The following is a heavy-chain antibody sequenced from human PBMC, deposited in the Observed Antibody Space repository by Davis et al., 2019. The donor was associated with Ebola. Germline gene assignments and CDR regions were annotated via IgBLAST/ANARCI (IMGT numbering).Heavy chain of an antibody. CDR2: IGTAGDS. Sequence: GESLKISCAASGFTFSSYDIHWVRQATGKGLEWVSAIGTAGDSYYPGSVKGRFTISRENAKNSLYLQMNSLRDEDTAVYYCARGIAAVNWFDPWGQGTLVTVSS. CDR1: GFTFSSYD. J-gene: IGHJ5*02. D-gene: IGHD6-13*01. CDR3: ARGIAAVNWFDP. V-gene: IGHV3-13*01.